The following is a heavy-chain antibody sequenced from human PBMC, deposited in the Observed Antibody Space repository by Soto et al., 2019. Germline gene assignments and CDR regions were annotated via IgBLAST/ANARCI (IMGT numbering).Heavy chain of an antibody. V-gene: IGHV1-3*01. CDR3: ARAKQQLVIDDAFDI. Sequence: ASVKVSCKASGYTFTSYAMHWVRQAPGQRLEWMGWINAGNGNTKYSQKFQGRVTITRDTSASTAYMELSGLRSEDTAVYYCARAKQQLVIDDAFDIWGQGTIVT. D-gene: IGHD6-13*01. J-gene: IGHJ3*02. CDR1: GYTFTSYA. CDR2: INAGNGNT.